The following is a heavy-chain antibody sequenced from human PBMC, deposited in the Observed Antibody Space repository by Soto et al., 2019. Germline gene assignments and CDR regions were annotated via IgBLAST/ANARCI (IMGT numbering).Heavy chain of an antibody. Sequence: PSETLSLTCTVSGGSISSGGYYWSWIRQHPGKGLEWIGYIYYSGSTYYNPSLKSRVTISVDTSKNQFSLKLSSVTAADTAVYYCARDVATDYDILTGLSAFDIWGQGTMVTVSS. D-gene: IGHD3-9*01. CDR2: IYYSGST. CDR3: ARDVATDYDILTGLSAFDI. V-gene: IGHV4-31*03. J-gene: IGHJ3*02. CDR1: GGSISSGGYY.